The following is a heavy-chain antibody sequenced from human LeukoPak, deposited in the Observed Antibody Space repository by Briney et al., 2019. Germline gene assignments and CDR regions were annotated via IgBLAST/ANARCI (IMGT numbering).Heavy chain of an antibody. CDR3: ARPRSKVGATSFAGY. CDR1: GYTFTCYY. Sequence: ASVKVSCKASGYTFTCYYMHWVRQAPGQGLEWMGWINPNSGGTNYAQKFQGRVTMTRDTSISTAYMELSRLRSDDTAVYYCARPRSKVGATSFAGYWGQGTLVTVSS. V-gene: IGHV1-2*02. D-gene: IGHD1-26*01. J-gene: IGHJ4*02. CDR2: INPNSGGT.